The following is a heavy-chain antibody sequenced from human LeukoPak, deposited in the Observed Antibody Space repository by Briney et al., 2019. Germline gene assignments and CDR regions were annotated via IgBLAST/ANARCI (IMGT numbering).Heavy chain of an antibody. Sequence: GGSLRLSCAASGFTFSSYEMNWVRQAPGKGLEWVSYISSSGSTIYYADSVKGRFTISRDNAKNSLYLQMNGLRAEDTAVYYCARDALGDILTGGFDYWGQGTLVTVSS. D-gene: IGHD3-9*01. CDR2: ISSSGSTI. J-gene: IGHJ4*02. CDR1: GFTFSSYE. V-gene: IGHV3-48*03. CDR3: ARDALGDILTGGFDY.